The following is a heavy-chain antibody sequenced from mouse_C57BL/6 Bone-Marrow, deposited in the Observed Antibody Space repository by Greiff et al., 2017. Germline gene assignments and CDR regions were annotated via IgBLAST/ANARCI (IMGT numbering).Heavy chain of an antibody. CDR2: IHPNSGST. V-gene: IGHV1-64*01. J-gene: IGHJ1*03. Sequence: VQLQQPGAELVKPGASVKLSCKASGYTFTSYWMHWVKQRPGQGLEWIGKIHPNSGSTNYNEKFKSKATLTVDKSSSTAYMQLSSLTSEDSAVYYGAKRDDYDGACRYFDVGDTGTAITVTS. CDR1: GYTFTSYW. D-gene: IGHD2-13*01. CDR3: AKRDDYDGACRYFDV.